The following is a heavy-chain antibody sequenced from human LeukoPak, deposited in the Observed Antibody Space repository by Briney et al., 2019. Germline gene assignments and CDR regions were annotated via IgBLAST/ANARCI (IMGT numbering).Heavy chain of an antibody. J-gene: IGHJ3*02. D-gene: IGHD3-22*01. CDR2: ISGSGGST. V-gene: IGHV3-23*01. Sequence: GGSLRLSCAASGFTFSSYAMSWVRQAPGKGLEWVSAISGSGGSTYYADPVKGRFTISRDNSKNTLYLQMNSLRAEDTAVYYCAKDLQTYYYDSSGYYRDDAFDIWGQGTMVTVSS. CDR3: AKDLQTYYYDSSGYYRDDAFDI. CDR1: GFTFSSYA.